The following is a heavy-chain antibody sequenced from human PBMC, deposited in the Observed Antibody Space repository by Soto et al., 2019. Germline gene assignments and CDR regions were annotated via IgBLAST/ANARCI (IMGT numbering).Heavy chain of an antibody. V-gene: IGHV4-59*01. CDR1: SGTINSSE. Sequence: SETMSLTCAVSSGTINSSEFTWIRQQPGKGLEWIGYIYYSGSTNYNPSLKSRVTISVDTSKNQFSLKLSSVTAADTAVYYCARDSYYYDSSGYQHWFDPWGQGTLVTVSS. CDR3: ARDSYYYDSSGYQHWFDP. CDR2: IYYSGST. D-gene: IGHD3-22*01. J-gene: IGHJ5*02.